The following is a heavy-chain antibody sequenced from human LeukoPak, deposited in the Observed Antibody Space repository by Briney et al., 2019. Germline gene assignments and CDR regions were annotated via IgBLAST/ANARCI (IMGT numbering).Heavy chain of an antibody. D-gene: IGHD4-23*01. CDR3: ARFEDDYGGNSGVKDEYFQH. J-gene: IGHJ1*01. Sequence: PSETLSLTCTVSGGSISSSSYYWGWIRQPPGKGLEWIGSIYYSGSTYYNPSLKSRVTISVDTSKNQFSLKLSSVTAADTAVYYCARFEDDYGGNSGVKDEYFQHWGQGTLVTVSS. V-gene: IGHV4-39*07. CDR2: IYYSGST. CDR1: GGSISSSSYY.